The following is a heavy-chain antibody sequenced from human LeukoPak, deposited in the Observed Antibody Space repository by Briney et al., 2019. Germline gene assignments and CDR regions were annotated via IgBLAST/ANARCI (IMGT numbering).Heavy chain of an antibody. CDR3: AKDRYYASGSSYGNAFDI. J-gene: IGHJ3*02. Sequence: GGSLRLSXAASGFTFSSYAMSWVRQAPGKGLEWVSAISGGGGSTYYADSVKGRFTISRDNSKNTLYLQMNSLRAEDTAVYYCAKDRYYASGSSYGNAFDIWGQGTMVTVSS. V-gene: IGHV3-23*01. CDR1: GFTFSSYA. CDR2: ISGGGGST. D-gene: IGHD3-10*01.